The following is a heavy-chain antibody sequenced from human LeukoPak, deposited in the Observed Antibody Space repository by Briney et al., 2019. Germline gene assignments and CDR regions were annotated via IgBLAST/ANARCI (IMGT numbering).Heavy chain of an antibody. J-gene: IGHJ4*02. D-gene: IGHD5-24*01. Sequence: GGSLRLSCAASGFTVSSNYMSWVRQAPGKGLEWVSVIYSGGSTYYADSVKGRFTISRDNSKNTLYLQMNSLRAEDTAVYYCASPEGGYKFSSWGQGTLVTVSS. CDR1: GFTVSSNY. CDR3: ASPEGGYKFSS. CDR2: IYSGGST. V-gene: IGHV3-53*01.